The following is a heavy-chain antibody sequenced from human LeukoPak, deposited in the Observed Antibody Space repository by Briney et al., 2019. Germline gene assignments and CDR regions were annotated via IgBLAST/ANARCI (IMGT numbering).Heavy chain of an antibody. V-gene: IGHV4-59*12. CDR2: IYYSGSI. CDR1: GGSISSYY. J-gene: IGHJ4*02. D-gene: IGHD3-22*01. Sequence: SETLSLTCTVSGGSISSYYWSWIRQPPGKGLEWIGYIYYSGSINYNPSLKSRVTISVDTSKNQFSLKLSSVTAADTAVYYCARGRGYYSNPIDYWGQGTLVTVSS. CDR3: ARGRGYYSNPIDY.